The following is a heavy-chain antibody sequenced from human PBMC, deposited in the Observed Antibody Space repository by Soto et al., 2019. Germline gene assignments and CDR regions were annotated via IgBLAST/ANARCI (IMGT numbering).Heavy chain of an antibody. V-gene: IGHV5-51*01. CDR3: ARALYNWNYGYDAFDI. J-gene: IGHJ3*02. CDR2: IYPGDSDT. CDR1: GYSFTSYW. D-gene: IGHD1-7*01. Sequence: GESLKISCKGSGYSFTSYWIGWVRQMPGKGLEWMGIIYPGDSDTRYSPSFQGQVTISADKSISTAYLQWSSLKASDAAMYYWARALYNWNYGYDAFDIWGQGTMVTVSS.